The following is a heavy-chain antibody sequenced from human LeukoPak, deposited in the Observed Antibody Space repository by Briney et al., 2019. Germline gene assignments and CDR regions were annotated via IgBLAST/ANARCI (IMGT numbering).Heavy chain of an antibody. J-gene: IGHJ4*02. CDR3: ARGSSAGASLRHDY. CDR2: IKQDGSEE. D-gene: IGHD1-26*01. V-gene: IGHV3-7*01. Sequence: HPGGSLRLSCAASGFTFSSYWMNWVCQGPGKWLEWVANIKQDGSEENFVDSVKGRFTISRDNAKKSLYLQMNSLRAEDTAVYYCARGSSAGASLRHDYWGQGTLVTVSS. CDR1: GFTFSSYW.